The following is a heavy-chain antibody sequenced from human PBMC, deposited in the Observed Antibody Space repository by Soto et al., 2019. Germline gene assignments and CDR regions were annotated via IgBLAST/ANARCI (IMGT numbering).Heavy chain of an antibody. CDR3: ARVGGYGYALGSDY. J-gene: IGHJ4*02. CDR1: GGSFSGYY. CDR2: INHSGST. Sequence: QVQLQQWGAGLLKPSETLSLTCAVYGGSFSGYYWSWIRQPPGKGLEWIGEINHSGSTNYNPSLKRRVTISVDTSKNQFSLKLSSVTAADTAVYYCARVGGYGYALGSDYWGQGTLVTVSS. V-gene: IGHV4-34*01. D-gene: IGHD5-18*01.